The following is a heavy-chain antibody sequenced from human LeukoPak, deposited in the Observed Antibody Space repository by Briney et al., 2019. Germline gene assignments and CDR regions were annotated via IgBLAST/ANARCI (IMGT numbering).Heavy chain of an antibody. Sequence: GGSLRLSCAASGFTFSSYSMNWVRQAPGKGLEWVSSISSSSSYIYYADSVKGRFTISRDNAKNSLYLQMNSLRAEDTAVYYCAREEVSWSGYYSRYWGQGTLVTVSS. CDR3: AREEVSWSGYYSRY. CDR1: GFTFSSYS. CDR2: ISSSSSYI. D-gene: IGHD3-3*01. J-gene: IGHJ4*02. V-gene: IGHV3-21*01.